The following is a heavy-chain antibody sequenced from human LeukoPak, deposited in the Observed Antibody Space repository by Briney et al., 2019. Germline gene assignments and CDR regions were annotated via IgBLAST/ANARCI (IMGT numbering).Heavy chain of an antibody. CDR2: INPDSGAT. CDR3: ATLRFADLFPRFDY. CDR1: GYTFTLYY. J-gene: IGHJ4*01. Sequence: ASVKVSCKASGYTFTLYYLYWVRQAPGQGLEYMGWINPDSGATHSAQNFQGRVSLTRDTSTSTAFLELSRLRSDDTAVYFCATLRFADLFPRFDYWGQGTRVTVSS. V-gene: IGHV1-2*02. D-gene: IGHD3-3*01.